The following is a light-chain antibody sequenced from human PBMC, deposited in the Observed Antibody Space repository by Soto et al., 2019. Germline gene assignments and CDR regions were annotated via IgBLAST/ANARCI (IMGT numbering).Light chain of an antibody. V-gene: IGLV4-69*01. Sequence: QLVLTQSPSASASLGASVKLTCTLSSGHSTYAIAWHQQQPEKGPRYLMKLDSDGSHSKGDGIPDRFSGSSSGAERYLTISSLQSEDEADYYCQTWATVPDWVFGGGTQLNVL. J-gene: IGLJ3*02. CDR3: QTWATVPDWV. CDR2: LDSDGSH. CDR1: SGHSTYA.